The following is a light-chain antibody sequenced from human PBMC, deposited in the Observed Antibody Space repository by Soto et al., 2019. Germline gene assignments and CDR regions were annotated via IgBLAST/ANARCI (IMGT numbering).Light chain of an antibody. Sequence: EIVMTQSPATLSVSPGERATLSCRASQSVSSNLAWYQQQPGQAPRLLIYGASTRATGIPARFSGSGSGTEFTLTISSLQSEDFAVYYCQQYNNWLSTFGGGTKVEIK. J-gene: IGKJ4*01. CDR1: QSVSSN. CDR2: GAS. V-gene: IGKV3-15*01. CDR3: QQYNNWLST.